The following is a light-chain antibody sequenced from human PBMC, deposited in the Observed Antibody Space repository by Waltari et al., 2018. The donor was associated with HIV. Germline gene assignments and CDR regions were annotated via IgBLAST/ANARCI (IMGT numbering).Light chain of an antibody. J-gene: IGKJ4*01. Sequence: EIVMTQSPATLSVSPGERATLSCRASQSVSANLAWYQQKPGQAPRLLIYGASTRATGIPARFSGSGSGTAFTLSISSLQSKDFAVYYCQHYNNLPLTFGGGTKVEIK. CDR3: QHYNNLPLT. CDR1: QSVSAN. CDR2: GAS. V-gene: IGKV3-15*01.